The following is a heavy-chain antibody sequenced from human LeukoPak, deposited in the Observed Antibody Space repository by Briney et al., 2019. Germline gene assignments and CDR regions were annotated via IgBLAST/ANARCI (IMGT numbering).Heavy chain of an antibody. CDR2: INSGNGNT. CDR3: AGMTYNSSPFDP. Sequence: VASVKVSCKASGYTFTPYGIHWVRQAPGRRPEWMGWINSGNGNTKYSQKFQGRVTITRDTSASTAYMELSSLTSEDTAVYFCAGMTYNSSPFDPWGQGTLVTVSS. CDR1: GYTFTPYG. V-gene: IGHV1-3*01. J-gene: IGHJ5*02. D-gene: IGHD3-22*01.